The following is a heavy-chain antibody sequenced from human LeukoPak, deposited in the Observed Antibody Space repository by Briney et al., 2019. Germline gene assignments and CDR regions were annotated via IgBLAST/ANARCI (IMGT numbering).Heavy chain of an antibody. Sequence: GESLKISCKGSGYSFTSYWIGWVRQMPGKGLEWMGIIYPGDSDTRYNPSFQGQVTISADKSISTAYLQWSSLKASDTAMYYCARSATQLYYYYYMDVWGKGTTVTVSS. V-gene: IGHV5-51*01. CDR3: ARSATQLYYYYYMDV. J-gene: IGHJ6*03. CDR1: GYSFTSYW. CDR2: IYPGDSDT. D-gene: IGHD2-15*01.